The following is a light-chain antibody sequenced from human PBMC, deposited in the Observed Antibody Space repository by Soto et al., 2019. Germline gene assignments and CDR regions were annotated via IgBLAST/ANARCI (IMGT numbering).Light chain of an antibody. CDR3: CSYAGSGTFV. J-gene: IGLJ2*01. V-gene: IGLV2-14*01. CDR2: DVS. CDR1: SSDVGGYNY. Sequence: QSALTQPASVSGSPGQSITISCTGTSSDVGGYNYVSWYQQHPGKAPKLMIYDVSNRPSGVSNRFSGSKSGNTASLTISGLQAEDEADYYCCSYAGSGTFVFGGGTKLTVL.